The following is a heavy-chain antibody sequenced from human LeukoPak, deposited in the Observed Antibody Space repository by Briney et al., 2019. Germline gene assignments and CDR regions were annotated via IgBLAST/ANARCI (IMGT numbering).Heavy chain of an antibody. CDR1: GYTFTGYF. CDR3: ARVNNYYDSRGYLYYFDY. V-gene: IGHV1-2*02. D-gene: IGHD3-22*01. J-gene: IGHJ4*02. Sequence: ASVKVSCTASGYTFTGYFMHWVRQAPRQGLEWMGWINPNSGATNYAQNFQGRVTMNRDTSISTAYMELSRLRSDDTAVYYCARVNNYYDSRGYLYYFDYWGQGTLVTVSS. CDR2: INPNSGAT.